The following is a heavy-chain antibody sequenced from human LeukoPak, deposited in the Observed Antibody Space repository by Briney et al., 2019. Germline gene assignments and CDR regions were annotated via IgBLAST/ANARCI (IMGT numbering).Heavy chain of an antibody. CDR3: AKNSGTYFY. CDR2: ISDSGEST. V-gene: IGHV3-23*01. Sequence: GGSLRLSCAASGFAFVDHGMTWVRQAPGKGLEWVSTISDSGESTYYTDSVKGRFTISRDNSENTVYLQMDSLRADDMAVYFCAKNSGTYFYWGQGTRVTVSS. CDR1: GFAFVDHG. J-gene: IGHJ4*02. D-gene: IGHD1-26*01.